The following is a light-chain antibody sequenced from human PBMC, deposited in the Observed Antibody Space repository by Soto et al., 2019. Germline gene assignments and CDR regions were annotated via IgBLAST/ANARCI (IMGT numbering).Light chain of an antibody. V-gene: IGLV1-40*01. CDR3: QSYDSSLSGSRV. CDR2: ANS. Sequence: QPVLTQPPSVSGAPGQRVTISCTGSSSSLGAGYDVHWYQQLPGTVPKLLIYANSNRPSGVPDRFSGSRSGTSASLAITGLQAEDEADYYCQSYDSSLSGSRVFGGGTKLTVL. CDR1: SSSLGAGYD. J-gene: IGLJ2*01.